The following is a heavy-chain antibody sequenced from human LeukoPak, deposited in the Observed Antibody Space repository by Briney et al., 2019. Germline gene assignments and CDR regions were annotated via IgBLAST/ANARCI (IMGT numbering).Heavy chain of an antibody. CDR2: IHYSGST. Sequence: PSETLSLTCTVSGDSISGSSYYWCWLRQPPGTGLEWIGSIHYSGSTQYNPSLKSRLTTSIDTSKNHFSLKLTSVSAADTAVYYCARIAAAPYYFDYWGQGTLVTVSS. CDR1: GDSISGSSYY. CDR3: ARIAAAPYYFDY. D-gene: IGHD6-13*01. J-gene: IGHJ4*02. V-gene: IGHV4-39*02.